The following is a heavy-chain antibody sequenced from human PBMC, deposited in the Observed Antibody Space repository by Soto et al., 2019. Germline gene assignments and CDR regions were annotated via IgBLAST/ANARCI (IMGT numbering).Heavy chain of an antibody. J-gene: IGHJ4*02. CDR3: ASHYDIPNGALAYFDF. CDR1: GFTFSIFP. V-gene: IGHV3-23*01. D-gene: IGHD3-9*01. Sequence: EVQVLESGGGLVQPGGSLRLSCAASGFTFSIFPMTWVRQAPGRGLECVSAISRSGDAIYYADSVRGRFIISRDNSKNTLYLQMNSLRAEDTAIYYWASHYDIPNGALAYFDFWGQGSLVTVSS. CDR2: ISRSGDAI.